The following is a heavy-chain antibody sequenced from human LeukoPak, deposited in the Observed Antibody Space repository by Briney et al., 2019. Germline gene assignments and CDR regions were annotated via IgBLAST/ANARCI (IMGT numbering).Heavy chain of an antibody. Sequence: SGPTLVKPTQTLTLTCTFSGFSLSTTGVGVGWIRQPPGKALEWLAVIYWNDDKQYCPSLKSRLTIIKDTSKNQVVLTLTNMDPANTATYYCARRLIRSYGSGSYNCFDPWGQGTLVTVSS. V-gene: IGHV2-5*01. J-gene: IGHJ5*02. CDR2: IYWNDDK. CDR3: ARRLIRSYGSGSYNCFDP. D-gene: IGHD3-10*01. CDR1: GFSLSTTGVG.